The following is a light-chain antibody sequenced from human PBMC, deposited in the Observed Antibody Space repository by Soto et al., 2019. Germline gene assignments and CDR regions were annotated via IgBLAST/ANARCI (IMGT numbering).Light chain of an antibody. J-gene: IGKJ4*01. CDR3: QQANSFTLT. V-gene: IGKV1-12*01. CDR1: QCVXSW. Sequence: IQMTQCASSVSASVGDRVTITCRASQCVXSWLGWYQQKPGKAPKVLXYAASSLQSGVPSRLSGSGSGTDFTLTISSLQPEDFATYYCQQANSFTLTFGGGTKVDIK. CDR2: AAS.